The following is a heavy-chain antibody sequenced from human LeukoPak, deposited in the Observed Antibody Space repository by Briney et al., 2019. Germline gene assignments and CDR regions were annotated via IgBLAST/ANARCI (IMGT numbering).Heavy chain of an antibody. V-gene: IGHV3-33*06. D-gene: IGHD4-11*01. Sequence: GGSLRLSCAASGFIFNHHAMHWVRQAPGKGLQWVAVTWSDKSNRFYADSVRGRFTISRDDSRKTVSLQMERLTAEDTAIYYCAKDAQRGFDYSNSLEYWGQGALVTVAS. CDR3: AKDAQRGFDYSNSLEY. CDR1: GFIFNHHA. J-gene: IGHJ4*02. CDR2: TWSDKSNR.